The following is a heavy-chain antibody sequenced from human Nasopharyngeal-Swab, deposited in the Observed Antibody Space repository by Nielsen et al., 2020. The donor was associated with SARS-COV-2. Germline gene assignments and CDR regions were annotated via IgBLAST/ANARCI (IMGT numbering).Heavy chain of an antibody. CDR1: GYTFTGYY. CDR2: INPNSGGT. V-gene: IGHV1-2*02. Sequence: ASVKVSCKASGYTFTGYYMHWVRQAPGQGLEWMGWINPNSGGTNYAQKFQGRVTMTRDTSISTAYMELSRLRSDDTAVYYCARVELVGARYYYGMDVWGQGTTVTVSS. CDR3: ARVELVGARYYYGMDV. J-gene: IGHJ6*02. D-gene: IGHD1-26*01.